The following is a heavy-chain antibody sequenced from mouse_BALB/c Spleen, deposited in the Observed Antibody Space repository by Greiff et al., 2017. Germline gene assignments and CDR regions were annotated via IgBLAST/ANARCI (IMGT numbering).Heavy chain of an antibody. CDR1: GFDFSRYW. CDR3: ARESFYGSSY. CDR2: INPDSSTI. D-gene: IGHD1-1*01. V-gene: IGHV4-1*02. Sequence: EVKLLESGGGLVQPGGSLKLSCAASGFDFSRYWMSWVRQAPGKGLEWIGEINPDSSTINYTPSLKDKFIISRDNAKNTLYLQMSKVRSEDTALYYCARESFYGSSYGGQGTLVTVSA. J-gene: IGHJ3*01.